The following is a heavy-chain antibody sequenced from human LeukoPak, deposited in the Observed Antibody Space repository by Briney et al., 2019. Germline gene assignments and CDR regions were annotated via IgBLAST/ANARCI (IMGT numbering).Heavy chain of an antibody. CDR2: VSGSSSSI. Sequence: QPGGSLRLSCVASGFTFNNYNMNWVRQAPGKGLEWVSYVSGSSSSIFYADSVKGRFTISRDNAKNSLFLQMNSLRVEDTAIYYCAKEYREGTGTRCCMDVWGQGTTVTVSS. CDR1: GFTFNNYN. CDR3: AKEYREGTGTRCCMDV. D-gene: IGHD1-1*01. J-gene: IGHJ6*02. V-gene: IGHV3-48*01.